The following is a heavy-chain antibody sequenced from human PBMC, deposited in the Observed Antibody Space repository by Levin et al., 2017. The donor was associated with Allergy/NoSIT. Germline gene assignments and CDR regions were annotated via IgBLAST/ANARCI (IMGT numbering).Heavy chain of an antibody. D-gene: IGHD4-17*01. CDR1: GGTFSSYA. CDR3: ARDSADGDYVFDY. J-gene: IGHJ4*02. CDR2: IIPIFGTA. V-gene: IGHV1-69*13. Sequence: ASVKVSCKASGGTFSSYAISWVRQAPGQGLEWMGGIIPIFGTANYAQKFQGRVTITADESTSTAYMELSSLRSEDTAVYYCARDSADGDYVFDYWGQGTLVTVSS.